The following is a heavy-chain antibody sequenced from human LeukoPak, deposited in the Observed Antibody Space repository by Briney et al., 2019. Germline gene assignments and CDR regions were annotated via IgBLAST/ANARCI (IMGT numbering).Heavy chain of an antibody. V-gene: IGHV3-48*03. CDR3: ARVGWEGSYY. CDR1: GFTFSSYE. D-gene: IGHD3-10*01. J-gene: IGHJ4*02. Sequence: PGGSLRLSCAAYGFTFSSYEMNWVRQAPGKGLEWVSYISSSGSTIYYADSVKGRFTISRDNAKNSLYLQMNSLRAEDTAVYYCARVGWEGSYYWGQGTLVTVSS. CDR2: ISSSGSTI.